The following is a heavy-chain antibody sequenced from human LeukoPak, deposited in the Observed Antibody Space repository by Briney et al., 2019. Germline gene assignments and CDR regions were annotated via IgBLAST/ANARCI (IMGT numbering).Heavy chain of an antibody. CDR1: GSTFSSYA. J-gene: IGHJ4*02. CDR3: ARDSGSSCFDY. Sequence: QTGGSLRLSCAASGSTFSSYAMHWVRQAPGKGLEWVAVISYDGSNKYYADSVKGRFTISRDNSKNTLYLQMNSLRAEDTAVYYCARDSGSSCFDYWGQGTLVTVSS. V-gene: IGHV3-30-3*01. CDR2: ISYDGSNK. D-gene: IGHD1-26*01.